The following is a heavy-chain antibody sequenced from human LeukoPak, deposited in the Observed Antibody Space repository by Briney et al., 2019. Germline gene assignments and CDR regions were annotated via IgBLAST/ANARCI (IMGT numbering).Heavy chain of an antibody. J-gene: IGHJ4*02. CDR2: ISYDGSNK. Sequence: GGSLRLSCAASGFTFSSYGMHWVRQAPGKGLEWVAVISYDGSNKYYADSVKGRFTISRDNSKNTLYLQMNGLRAEDTATYYCAKDGVPARPFNYWGQGTLVTVSS. V-gene: IGHV3-30*18. CDR1: GFTFSSYG. CDR3: AKDGVPARPFNY. D-gene: IGHD2-2*01.